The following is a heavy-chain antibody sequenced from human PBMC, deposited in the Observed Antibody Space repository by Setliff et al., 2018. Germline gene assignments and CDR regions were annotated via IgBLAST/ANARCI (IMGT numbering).Heavy chain of an antibody. D-gene: IGHD2-15*01. Sequence: SETLSLTCTVSGASIANINYYWGLIRQPPGKGLEWIGSIFYSGRTFYNPSLKSRVTISVDTSKNQFSLTLSSVTAADTAVYYCARENGYCSGGACYFMFDYWGQGTLVTVSS. V-gene: IGHV4-39*02. CDR1: GASIANINYY. CDR3: ARENGYCSGGACYFMFDY. CDR2: IFYSGRT. J-gene: IGHJ4*02.